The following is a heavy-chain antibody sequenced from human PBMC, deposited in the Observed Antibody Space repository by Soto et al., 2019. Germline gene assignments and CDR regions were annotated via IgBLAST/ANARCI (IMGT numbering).Heavy chain of an antibody. D-gene: IGHD3-3*01. V-gene: IGHV1-69*13. J-gene: IGHJ6*02. CDR3: ARALRFLEWSYPGMDV. CDR1: GGTFSSYA. Sequence: GASVKVSCKASGGTFSSYAISWVRQAPGQGLEWMGGIIPIFGTANYAQKFQGRVTITADESTSTAYMELSSLRSEDTAVYYCARALRFLEWSYPGMDVWGQGTTVTVSS. CDR2: IIPIFGTA.